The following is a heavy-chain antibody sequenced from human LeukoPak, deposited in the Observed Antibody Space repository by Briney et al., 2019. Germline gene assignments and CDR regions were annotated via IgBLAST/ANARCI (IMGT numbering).Heavy chain of an antibody. Sequence: SETLSLTCTVSGGSISSSYWSWIRQPPGKGLEGIGYIYYSGNTNYNPSLKSRVTISVDTSKSQFSLKLTSVTAADTAVYYCARASRGHDYWGQGTLVTVSS. J-gene: IGHJ4*02. CDR3: ARASRGHDY. V-gene: IGHV4-59*01. CDR1: GGSISSSY. D-gene: IGHD3-10*01. CDR2: IYYSGNT.